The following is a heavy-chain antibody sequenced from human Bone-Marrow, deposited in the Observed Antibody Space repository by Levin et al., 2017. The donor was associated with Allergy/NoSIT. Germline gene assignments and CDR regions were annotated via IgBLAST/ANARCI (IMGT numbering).Heavy chain of an antibody. V-gene: IGHV3-48*01. J-gene: IGHJ4*02. D-gene: IGHD3-10*01. CDR2: ISSSSSTI. Sequence: PGGSLRLSCAASGFTFSSYSMNWVRQAPGKGLEWVSYISSSSSTIYYADSVKGRFTISRDNAKNSLYLQMNSLRAEDTAVYYCARAPRHLMVRGVISDYWGQGTLVTVSS. CDR3: ARAPRHLMVRGVISDY. CDR1: GFTFSSYS.